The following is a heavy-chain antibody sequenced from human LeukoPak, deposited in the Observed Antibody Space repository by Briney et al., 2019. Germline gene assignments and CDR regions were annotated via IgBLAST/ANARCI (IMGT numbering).Heavy chain of an antibody. V-gene: IGHV4-59*08. D-gene: IGHD1-26*01. J-gene: IGHJ6*02. CDR2: IYYSGST. CDR1: GGSISSYY. Sequence: SETLSLTCTVSGGSISSYYWSWIRRPPGKGLEWIGYIYYSGSTNYNPSLKSRVTISVDTSKNQFSLKLSSVTAADTAVYYCARRGGSYFGYGMDVWGQGTTVTVSS. CDR3: ARRGGSYFGYGMDV.